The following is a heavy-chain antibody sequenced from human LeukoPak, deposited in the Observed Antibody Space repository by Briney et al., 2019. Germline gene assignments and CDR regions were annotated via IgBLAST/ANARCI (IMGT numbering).Heavy chain of an antibody. CDR2: IYDRGST. CDR1: GASISSHY. V-gene: IGHV4-59*11. CDR3: AKIEVGRFDP. Sequence: SETLSLTCTVTGASISSHYWCWIRQTPGTGLEWIGDIYDRGSTTYNPSLKSRVSISVDTSRNQFSLNLRSVTAADTAVYYCAKIEVGRFDPWGQGTLVTVSS. J-gene: IGHJ5*02. D-gene: IGHD1-26*01.